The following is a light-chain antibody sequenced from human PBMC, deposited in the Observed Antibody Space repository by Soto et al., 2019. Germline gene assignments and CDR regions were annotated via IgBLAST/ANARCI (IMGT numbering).Light chain of an antibody. CDR2: AAS. CDR3: QQSFTTPPYT. Sequence: DIHMTQSPSSLSASVGDRVIITCRASQSVSSYLNWYQQKLGKAPKLLISAASNLQSGVPSRFSGSGSGTEFTLTISGLEVEDSAIYFCQQSFTTPPYTFGQGTRL. J-gene: IGKJ2*01. CDR1: QSVSSY. V-gene: IGKV1-39*01.